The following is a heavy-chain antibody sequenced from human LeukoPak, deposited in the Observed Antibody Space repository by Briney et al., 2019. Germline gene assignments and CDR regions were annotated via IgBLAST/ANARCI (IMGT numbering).Heavy chain of an antibody. V-gene: IGHV3-30-3*01. CDR1: GFTFSSYA. Sequence: GRALRLSCAASGFTFSSYAMHWVRPAPGKGLEWVAVISYDGSNKYYADSVKGRFTISRDNSKNTLYLQMNSLRAEDTAVYYCARIAVVIRGGGDYFDYWGQGTLVTVSS. CDR3: ARIAVVIRGGGDYFDY. J-gene: IGHJ4*02. CDR2: ISYDGSNK. D-gene: IGHD3-22*01.